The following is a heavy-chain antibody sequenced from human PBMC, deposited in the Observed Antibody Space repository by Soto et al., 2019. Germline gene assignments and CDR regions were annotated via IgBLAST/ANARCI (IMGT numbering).Heavy chain of an antibody. D-gene: IGHD1-1*01. CDR3: ARALITPSGTRYYFDY. Sequence: SVKVSCKASGGTFSSYAISWVQQAPGQGLEWMGGIIPIFGTANYAQKFQGRVTITADESTSTAYMELSSLRSEDTAVYYCARALITPSGTRYYFDYWGQGTLVTVSS. CDR2: IIPIFGTA. CDR1: GGTFSSYA. J-gene: IGHJ4*02. V-gene: IGHV1-69*13.